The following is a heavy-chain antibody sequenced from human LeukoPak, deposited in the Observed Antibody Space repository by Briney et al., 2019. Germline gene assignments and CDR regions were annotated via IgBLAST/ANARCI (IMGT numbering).Heavy chain of an antibody. CDR3: ARDMNTRVTPISYAFDL. CDR1: GGSFSSYV. Sequence: SVKVSCKASGGSFSSYVITWVRQAPGQGLEWMGRIIPVLDVSTFAQKFQGRVTITADKSTNTAHMELSRLESGDTAVYYCARDMNTRVTPISYAFDLWGQGTMVTVSS. J-gene: IGHJ3*01. D-gene: IGHD4-23*01. V-gene: IGHV1-69*04. CDR2: IIPVLDVS.